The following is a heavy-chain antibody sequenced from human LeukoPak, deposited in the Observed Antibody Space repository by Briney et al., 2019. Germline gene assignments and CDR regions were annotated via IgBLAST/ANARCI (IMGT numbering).Heavy chain of an antibody. CDR3: ARVTGGFTSPFLF. CDR1: GFIFSTYS. D-gene: IGHD2-15*01. J-gene: IGHJ4*02. V-gene: IGHV3-21*01. CDR2: ISSSRSFI. Sequence: PGGSLRLLCAASGFIFSTYSMNWVRQAPGRGLESVSSISSSRSFIYYADSVQGRFTISRDNAKKSLYLQMNSLRAEDTAVYYCARVTGGFTSPFLFWAQGTLVTVSS.